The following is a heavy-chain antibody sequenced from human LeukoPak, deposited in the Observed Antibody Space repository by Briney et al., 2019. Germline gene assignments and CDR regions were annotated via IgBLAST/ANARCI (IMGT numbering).Heavy chain of an antibody. J-gene: IGHJ4*02. CDR2: ISYSGNT. CDR1: GGSISSSNYY. Sequence: SETLSLTCTVSGGSISSSNYYWRWIRQLPGKGLEWIGSISYSGNTYYNPSLKSRVTISVDPSKNQFSLKLTSVTAADTAVYYCARLYSGSYLGYFDYWGQGTLVSVSS. V-gene: IGHV4-39*01. CDR3: ARLYSGSYLGYFDY. D-gene: IGHD1-26*01.